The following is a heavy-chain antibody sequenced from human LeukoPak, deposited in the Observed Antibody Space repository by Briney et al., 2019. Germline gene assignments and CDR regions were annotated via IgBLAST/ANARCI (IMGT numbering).Heavy chain of an antibody. D-gene: IGHD2-15*01. CDR1: GFTFDNYV. CDR3: ARARRYLGYCSGGSCYGYFDY. Sequence: GGSLRLSCAASGFTFDNYVMHWVRQPPGKGLEWVSGIDWDSGNIGYADSVKGRFTVSRDDAKNSLYLQMNSLRAEDTALYYCARARRYLGYCSGGSCYGYFDYWGQGTLVTVSS. CDR2: IDWDSGNI. J-gene: IGHJ4*02. V-gene: IGHV3-9*01.